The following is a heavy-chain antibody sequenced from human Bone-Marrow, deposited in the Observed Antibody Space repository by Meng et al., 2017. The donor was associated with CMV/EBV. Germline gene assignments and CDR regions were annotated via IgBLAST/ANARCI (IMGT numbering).Heavy chain of an antibody. CDR2: IYYSGST. CDR1: GGSISSSSYY. D-gene: IGHD2-2*02. J-gene: IGHJ3*02. Sequence: SETLSLTCTVSGGSISSSSYYWGWIRQPPGKGLEWIGYIYYSGSTNYNPSLKSRVTISVDTSKNQFSLKLSSVTAADTAVYYCATFVNIVVVPAAILGLWAFDIWGQGTMVTVSS. V-gene: IGHV4-61*05. CDR3: ATFVNIVVVPAAILGLWAFDI.